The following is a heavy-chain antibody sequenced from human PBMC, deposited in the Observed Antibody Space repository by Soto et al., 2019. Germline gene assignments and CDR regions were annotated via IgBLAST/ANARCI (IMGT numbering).Heavy chain of an antibody. CDR2: IYYSGST. V-gene: IGHV4-31*03. J-gene: IGHJ6*02. D-gene: IGHD4-4*01. Sequence: TSETLSLTCTVSGGSISSGGYYWSWIRQHPGKGLEWIGYIYYSGSTYYNPSLKSRVTISVDTSKNQFSLKLSSVTAADTAVYYCARDRLRVGGTVTNDGMDVWGQGTTVTVS. CDR1: GGSISSGGYY. CDR3: ARDRLRVGGTVTNDGMDV.